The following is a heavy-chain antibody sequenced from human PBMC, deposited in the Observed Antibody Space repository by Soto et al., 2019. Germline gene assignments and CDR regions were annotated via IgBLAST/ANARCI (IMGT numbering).Heavy chain of an antibody. J-gene: IGHJ4*01. CDR1: GFTFSNAW. CDR2: IKSKTDGGTT. D-gene: IGHD3-10*01. CDR3: TTGPSITMVRGVIIPFDY. V-gene: IGHV3-15*01. Sequence: GGSLRLSCAASGFTFSNAWMSWVRQAPGKGLEWVGRIKSKTDGGTTDYAAPVKGRFTISRDDSKNTLYLQMNSLKTEDTAVYYCTTGPSITMVRGVIIPFDYWGHGTLVTVSS.